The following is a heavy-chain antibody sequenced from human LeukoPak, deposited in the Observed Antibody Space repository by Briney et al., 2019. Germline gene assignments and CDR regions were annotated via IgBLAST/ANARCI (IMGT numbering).Heavy chain of an antibody. CDR3: ARLRREGTEERFLEWFDS. Sequence: KYGESLKISCKGSGYSFTDYWIGWVRQMPGKGLEWMGIIYPGDSDTRYSPSFPDQVTISADKSISTAYLQWSSLKASDTAMYFCARLRREGTEERFLEWFDSWGQGTLVTVSS. V-gene: IGHV5-51*01. CDR2: IYPGDSDT. J-gene: IGHJ5*01. D-gene: IGHD3-3*01. CDR1: GYSFTDYW.